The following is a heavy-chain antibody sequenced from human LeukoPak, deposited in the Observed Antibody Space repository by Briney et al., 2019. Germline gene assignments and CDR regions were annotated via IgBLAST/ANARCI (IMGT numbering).Heavy chain of an antibody. Sequence: ASVKVSCKASGYTFTSYDINWVRQATGQGLEWMGWMNPNSGNTGYAQKFQGRVTMTRNTSISTAYMELSSLGSEDTAVYYCSAIAVAGTSLFDYWGQGTLVTVSS. D-gene: IGHD6-19*01. CDR1: GYTFTSYD. J-gene: IGHJ4*02. CDR3: SAIAVAGTSLFDY. V-gene: IGHV1-8*01. CDR2: MNPNSGNT.